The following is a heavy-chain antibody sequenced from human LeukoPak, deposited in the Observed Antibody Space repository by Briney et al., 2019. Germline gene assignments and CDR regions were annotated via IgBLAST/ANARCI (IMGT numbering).Heavy chain of an antibody. CDR2: ISSSSSTI. CDR1: GFTFSSYS. CDR3: ARTYGDWEPGRDYYYYGMDV. J-gene: IGHJ6*02. Sequence: GGSLRLSCAASGFTFSSYSMNWVRQAPGKGLEWVSYISSSSSTIYYADSVKGRFTISRDNAKNSLYLQMNSLRAEDTAVYYCARTYGDWEPGRDYYYYGMDVWGQGTTVTVSS. D-gene: IGHD4-17*01. V-gene: IGHV3-48*01.